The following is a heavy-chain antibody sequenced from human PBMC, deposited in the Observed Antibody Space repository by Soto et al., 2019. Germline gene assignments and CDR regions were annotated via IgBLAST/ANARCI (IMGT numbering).Heavy chain of an antibody. J-gene: IGHJ4*02. V-gene: IGHV4-39*01. D-gene: IGHD3-22*01. CDR2: IYYSGST. CDR3: ASDRPYYDSSGYYYEFDS. CDR1: GGSISSSSYY. Sequence: SETLSLTCTVSGGSISSSSYYWGWIRQPPGKGLEWIGSIYYSGSTYYNPSLKSRVTISVDTSKNQFSLKLSSVTAADTAVYYCASDRPYYDSSGYYYEFDSWGQGTLVTVSS.